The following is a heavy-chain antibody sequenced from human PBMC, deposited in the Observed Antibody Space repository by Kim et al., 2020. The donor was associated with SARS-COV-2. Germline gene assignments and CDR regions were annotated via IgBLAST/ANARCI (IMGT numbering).Heavy chain of an antibody. CDR3: ARDRCGGGDCYSDY. CDR1: GFTFSSYW. CDR2: IKQDGSGK. Sequence: GGSLRLSCAASGFTFSSYWMSWVRQAPGKGLEWVANIKQDGSGKYYVDSVKGRFTISRDNAKNSLYLQMNSLRAEDTAVYYCARDRCGGGDCYSDYWGQGTLVTVSS. J-gene: IGHJ4*02. V-gene: IGHV3-7*01. D-gene: IGHD2-21*02.